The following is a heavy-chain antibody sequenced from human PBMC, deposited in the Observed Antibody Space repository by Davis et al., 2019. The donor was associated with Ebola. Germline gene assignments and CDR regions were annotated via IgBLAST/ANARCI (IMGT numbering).Heavy chain of an antibody. CDR3: AKVEGYYDSSGYTSP. V-gene: IGHV3-23*01. J-gene: IGHJ5*02. D-gene: IGHD3-22*01. CDR2: FGTGGDT. Sequence: PGGSLRLSCETSGFIFRNYVMSWVRQAPGKGLEWVSTFGTGGDTYYADSVKGRFAISRDNSKNTLYLQMNSLRSEDTAVYYCAKVEGYYDSSGYTSPWGQGTLVTVSS. CDR1: GFIFRNYV.